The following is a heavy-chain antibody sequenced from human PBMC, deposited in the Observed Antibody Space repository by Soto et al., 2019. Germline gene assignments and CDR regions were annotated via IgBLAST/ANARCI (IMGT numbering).Heavy chain of an antibody. CDR1: GYTFTSYY. CDR3: ARVGGYRYGNWGYFDL. D-gene: IGHD5-18*01. CDR2: INPSGGST. Sequence: QVQLVQSGAEVKKPGASVKVSCKASGYTFTSYYMHWVRQAPGQGLEWMGIINPSGGSTSYAQKFQGRVTMARETSTSTVYMELSSLRSEDTAVYYCARVGGYRYGNWGYFDLWGRGTLVTVSS. J-gene: IGHJ2*01. V-gene: IGHV1-46*01.